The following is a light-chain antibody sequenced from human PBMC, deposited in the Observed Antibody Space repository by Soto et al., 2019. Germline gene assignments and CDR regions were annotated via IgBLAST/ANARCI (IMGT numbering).Light chain of an antibody. V-gene: IGKV1-5*03. CDR3: QEYKSYST. CDR1: QSISSW. J-gene: IGKJ2*01. Sequence: DIQMTQSPSTLSASVGERVTITCRASQSISSWLAWYQQKPGKAPKLLIYKASSLESGVPSRFSGSGSGTEFTLTISSLQPDDFATYYCQEYKSYSTFGQGTKLEIK. CDR2: KAS.